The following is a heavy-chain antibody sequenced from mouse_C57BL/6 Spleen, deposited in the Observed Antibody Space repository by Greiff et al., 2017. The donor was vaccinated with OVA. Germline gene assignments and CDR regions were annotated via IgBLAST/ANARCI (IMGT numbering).Heavy chain of an antibody. J-gene: IGHJ2*01. V-gene: IGHV1-26*01. CDR2: INPNNGGT. CDR1: GYTFTDYY. CDR3: AREGGNWIDY. D-gene: IGHD2-1*01. Sequence: VQLQQSGPELVKPGASVKISCKASGYTFTDYYMNWVKQSHGKSLEWIGDINPNNGGTSYNQKFKGKATLTVDKSSSTAYMELRSLTSENSAVYYCAREGGNWIDYWGQGTTLTVSS.